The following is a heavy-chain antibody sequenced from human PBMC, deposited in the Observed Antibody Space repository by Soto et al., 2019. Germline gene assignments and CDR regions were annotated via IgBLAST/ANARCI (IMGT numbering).Heavy chain of an antibody. J-gene: IGHJ6*02. CDR3: AREYSSSAYYYYYGMDV. CDR2: IIPIFGTA. CDR1: GGTLSSYA. D-gene: IGHD6-6*01. V-gene: IGHV1-69*01. Sequence: QVQRVHSGAGVKKPGSSVKVSCKAPGGTLSSYAISWVRQAPGQGLEWMGGIIPIFGTANYAQKFQGRVTITADESTSTAYMELSSLRSEDTAVYYCAREYSSSAYYYYYGMDVWGQGTTVTVSS.